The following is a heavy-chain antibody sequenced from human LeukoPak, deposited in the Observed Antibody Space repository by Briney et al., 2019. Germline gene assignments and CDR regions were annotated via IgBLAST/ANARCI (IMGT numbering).Heavy chain of an antibody. D-gene: IGHD3-10*01. CDR3: ARQVALYGSGSHIDY. J-gene: IGHJ4*02. CDR2: IYPGDSDT. CDR1: GYSFTSYW. V-gene: IGHV5-51*01. Sequence: GESLKISCKGSGYSFTSYWIGWVRQMPGKGLEWMGIIYPGDSDTRYSPSFQGQVPISADKSISTAYLQWSSLKASDTAMYYCARQVALYGSGSHIDYWGQGTLVTVSS.